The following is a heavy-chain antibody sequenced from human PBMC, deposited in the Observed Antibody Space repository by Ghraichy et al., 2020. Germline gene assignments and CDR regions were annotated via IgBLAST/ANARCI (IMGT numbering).Heavy chain of an antibody. V-gene: IGHV4-59*01. CDR2: IYYSGST. CDR3: ARMEILGGYYYYYYMDV. J-gene: IGHJ6*03. CDR1: GGSISSYY. Sequence: SETLSLTCTVSGGSISSYYWSWIRQPPGKGLEWIGYIYYSGSTNYNPSLKSRVTISVDTSKNQFSLKLSSVTAADTAVYYCARMEILGGYYYYYYMDVWGKGTTVTVSS. D-gene: IGHD3-16*01.